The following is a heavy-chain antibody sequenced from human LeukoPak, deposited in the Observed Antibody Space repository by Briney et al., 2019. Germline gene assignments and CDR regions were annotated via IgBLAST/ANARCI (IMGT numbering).Heavy chain of an antibody. CDR3: ARNVYDYGSGSYSDY. Sequence: ASVKVSCKASGYTFTSYGISWVRQAPGQGLEWMGWISAYNGNTNYAQKLQGRVTMTTDTSTSTAYMEPRSLRPDDTAVYYCARNVYDYGSGSYSDYWGQGTLVTVSS. CDR1: GYTFTSYG. CDR2: ISAYNGNT. D-gene: IGHD3-10*01. V-gene: IGHV1-18*01. J-gene: IGHJ4*02.